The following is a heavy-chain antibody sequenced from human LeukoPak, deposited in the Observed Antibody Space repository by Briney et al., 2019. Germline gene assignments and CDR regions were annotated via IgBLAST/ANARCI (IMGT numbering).Heavy chain of an antibody. CDR1: GGSFSDYY. Sequence: SETLSLTCAVYGGSFSDYYWSWIRQSPGRGLEWIGEINHSGSTNYNPSLKRRVTILVDTTNSQFSLRLNSVTAADTAVYYCAREQQLAVFDYWGQGTLVTVSS. CDR3: AREQQLAVFDY. V-gene: IGHV4-34*01. J-gene: IGHJ4*02. D-gene: IGHD6-13*01. CDR2: INHSGST.